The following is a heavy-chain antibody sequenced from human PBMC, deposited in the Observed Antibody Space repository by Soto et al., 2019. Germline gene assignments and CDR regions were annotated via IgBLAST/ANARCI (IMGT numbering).Heavy chain of an antibody. CDR2: IYYSGST. Sequence: SETLSLTCTVSGGSISSSSYYWGWIRQPPGKGLEWIGSIYYSGSTYYNPSLKSRVTISVDTSKNQFSLKLSSVTAADTAVYYCARQIVGDGGDAFDIWGQGTMV. CDR1: GGSISSSSYY. CDR3: ARQIVGDGGDAFDI. D-gene: IGHD4-17*01. J-gene: IGHJ3*02. V-gene: IGHV4-39*01.